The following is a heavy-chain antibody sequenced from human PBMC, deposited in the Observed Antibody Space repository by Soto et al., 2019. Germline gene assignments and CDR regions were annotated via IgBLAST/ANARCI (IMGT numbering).Heavy chain of an antibody. CDR2: ISGSGGST. Sequence: PGGSLRLSCAASGFTFSTYAMSWVRQAPGKGLEWVSGISGSGGSTYYADSVKGRFTISRDNSRNTLFLQMNSLRAEDTAVYYCARDYYKYYDSSGYYRSPAYWGQGTLVTVSS. D-gene: IGHD3-22*01. CDR3: ARDYYKYYDSSGYYRSPAY. CDR1: GFTFSTYA. J-gene: IGHJ4*02. V-gene: IGHV3-23*01.